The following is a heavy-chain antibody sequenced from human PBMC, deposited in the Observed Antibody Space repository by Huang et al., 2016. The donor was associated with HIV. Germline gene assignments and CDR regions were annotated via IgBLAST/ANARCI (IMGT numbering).Heavy chain of an antibody. CDR3: ARDREFSSGWGWAGYYLDY. D-gene: IGHD6-19*01. CDR2: TRLDVGEK. Sequence: QVRLVQSGAEVKKPGASLKVSCKADGDTFLRYDISWVRQAPGQGLKWGGRTRLDVGEKRYAKRVQGRLTMTRDTSTSTAYMELRSLGADDTAVYYCARDREFSSGWGWAGYYLDYWGQGTPVLVSS. V-gene: IGHV1-18*04. J-gene: IGHJ4*02. CDR1: GDTFLRYD.